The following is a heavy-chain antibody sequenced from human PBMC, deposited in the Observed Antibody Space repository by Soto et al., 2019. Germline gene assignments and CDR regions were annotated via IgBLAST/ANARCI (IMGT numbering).Heavy chain of an antibody. CDR1: GYTFNNYW. CDR3: ARHSRIHFDSTDY. J-gene: IGHJ4*02. CDR2: IYPDDSDT. Sequence: GESLKISCEGSGYTFNNYWIAWVRQMPGKGLEWMRIIYPDDSDTRYGPSFEGQVRISADKSITTAYLQWHSLKASDTAIYYCARHSRIHFDSTDYWGQGTLVTVSS. V-gene: IGHV5-51*01.